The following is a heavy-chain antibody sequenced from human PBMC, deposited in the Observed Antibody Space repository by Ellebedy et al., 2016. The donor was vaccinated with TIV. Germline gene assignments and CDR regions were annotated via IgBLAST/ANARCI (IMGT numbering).Heavy chain of an antibody. CDR1: GYTFTGCY. D-gene: IGHD3-10*01. J-gene: IGHJ4*02. Sequence: ASVKVSCKASGYTFTGCYMHWVRQAPGQGLEWMGWINPNSGGTDYAQKFQGWVTMTRDTSISTAYMELSRLRSDDTAVYYCARGDYYGSGSYLPGNYWGQGTLVTVSS. CDR3: ARGDYYGSGSYLPGNY. V-gene: IGHV1-2*04. CDR2: INPNSGGT.